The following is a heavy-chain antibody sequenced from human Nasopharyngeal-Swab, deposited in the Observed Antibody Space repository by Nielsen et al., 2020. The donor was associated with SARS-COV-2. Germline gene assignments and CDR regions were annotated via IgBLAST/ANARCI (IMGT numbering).Heavy chain of an antibody. CDR2: ISSNGGST. V-gene: IGHV3-64*01. CDR3: ARDRDIVVVVAATGTTSCLCGMDV. Sequence: GESLKISCAASGFTFSSYAMHWVRQAPGKGLEYVSAISSNGGSTYYATSVKGRFTISRDNSKNTLYLQMGSLRAEDMAVYYCARDRDIVVVVAATGTTSCLCGMDVWGQGTTVTVSS. D-gene: IGHD2-15*01. CDR1: GFTFSSYA. J-gene: IGHJ6*02.